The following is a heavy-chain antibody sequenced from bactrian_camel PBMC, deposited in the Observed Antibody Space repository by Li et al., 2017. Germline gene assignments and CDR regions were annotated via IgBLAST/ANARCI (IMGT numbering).Heavy chain of an antibody. Sequence: VQLVESGGSSVQAGGSLRLSCAASGNTYNLNCLGWFRQAPGKEREVVASIYTGSDFTHYSDSVNGRFTVSQDNAKNTVYLQMNSLKPEDTAMYYCAADFGVYPYGRAWYAPNRYSYWGQGTQVTVS. CDR2: IYTGSDFT. D-gene: IGHD6*01. V-gene: IGHV3S54*01. CDR3: AADFGVYPYGRAWYAPNRYSY. J-gene: IGHJ4*01. CDR1: GNTYNLNC.